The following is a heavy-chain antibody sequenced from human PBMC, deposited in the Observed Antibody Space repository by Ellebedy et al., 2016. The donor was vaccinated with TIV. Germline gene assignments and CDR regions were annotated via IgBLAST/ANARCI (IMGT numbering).Heavy chain of an antibody. J-gene: IGHJ3*02. CDR2: IFPGYSDI. CDR3: AGGSGTYTNDAVDI. Sequence: PGGSLRLSCKVSGYKFTNYWVVWVRQMPGKGLAWTGLIFPGYSDIRSSPSFHGQVTFSADKSINTAYLQWSSLKASDTGMYYCAGGSGTYTNDAVDIWGQGTMVTVSS. D-gene: IGHD3-10*01. V-gene: IGHV5-51*01. CDR1: GYKFTNYW.